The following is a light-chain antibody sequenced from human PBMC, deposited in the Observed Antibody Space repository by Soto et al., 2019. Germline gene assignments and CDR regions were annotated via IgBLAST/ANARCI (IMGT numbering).Light chain of an antibody. CDR3: QQYGSSPPMYT. CDR2: GAS. CDR1: QSVSSSY. Sequence: EIVLTQSPGTLSLSPGERATLSCRASQSVSSSYLAWYQQKPGQAPRLLIYGASSRATGIPDRFSGSGSGSDFTFTISRLEPEDFAGYYCQQYGSSPPMYTFGQGTKLEIK. V-gene: IGKV3-20*01. J-gene: IGKJ2*01.